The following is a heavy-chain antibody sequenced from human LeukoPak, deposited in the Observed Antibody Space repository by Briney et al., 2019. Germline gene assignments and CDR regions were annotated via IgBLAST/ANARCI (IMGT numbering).Heavy chain of an antibody. CDR2: INHSGST. D-gene: IGHD2-2*02. CDR1: GGSFSGYY. CDR3: ARQDCSSGSCYNDY. J-gene: IGHJ4*02. Sequence: SETLSLTCAVYGGSFSGYYWSWIRQPPGKGLEWIGEINHSGSTNYNPSLKSRVTISVDTSKNQFSLKLSSVTAADTAVYYCARQDCSSGSCYNDYWGQGTLVTVSS. V-gene: IGHV4-34*01.